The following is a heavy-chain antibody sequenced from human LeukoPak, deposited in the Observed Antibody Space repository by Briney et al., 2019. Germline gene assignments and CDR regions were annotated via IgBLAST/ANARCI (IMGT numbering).Heavy chain of an antibody. CDR3: AKDSPLSWFDP. V-gene: IGHV3-23*01. CDR2: ISPSGGIT. J-gene: IGHJ5*02. Sequence: PGGSLRLSCGASGFTFSSHGMDWVRQAPGKGLEWVSGISPSGGITYYTDSVKGRFTISRDNSKNTLYLQMNSLRAEDTAVYYCAKDSPLSWFDPWGQGTLVTVSS. CDR1: GFTFSSHG. D-gene: IGHD3-10*01.